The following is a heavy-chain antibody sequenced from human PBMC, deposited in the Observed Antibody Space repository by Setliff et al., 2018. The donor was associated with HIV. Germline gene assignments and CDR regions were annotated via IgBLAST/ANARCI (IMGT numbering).Heavy chain of an antibody. D-gene: IGHD3-22*01. V-gene: IGHV4-59*01. J-gene: IGHJ4*02. CDR1: GASIRSFH. Sequence: PSETLSLTCTVSGASIRSFHWSWIRLPPGKGLEWIGYIYYSGSANYTPSLKSRVTISLDTSKSQFSLKLSSVTAADTAMYYCARVLDYYDSSPYYFDYWGQGTQVTVSS. CDR2: IYYSGSA. CDR3: ARVLDYYDSSPYYFDY.